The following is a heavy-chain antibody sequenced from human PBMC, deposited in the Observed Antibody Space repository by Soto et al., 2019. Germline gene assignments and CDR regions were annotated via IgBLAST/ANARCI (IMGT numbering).Heavy chain of an antibody. Sequence: GGSLRLSCAASGFTFSSYAMSWVRQAPGKGLEWVSAISGSGGSTYYADSVKGRFTISRDNSKNTLYLQMNSLRAEDTALYYFSKVSGSYYAFDFSCPGTMLTVSS. CDR1: GFTFSSYA. D-gene: IGHD1-26*01. CDR3: SKVSGSYYAFDF. J-gene: IGHJ3*01. V-gene: IGHV3-23*01. CDR2: ISGSGGST.